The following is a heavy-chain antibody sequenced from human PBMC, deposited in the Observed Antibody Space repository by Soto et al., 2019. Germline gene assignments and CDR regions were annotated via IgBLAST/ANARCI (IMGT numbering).Heavy chain of an antibody. V-gene: IGHV1-69*18. CDR2: IIPDYPTV. CDR3: SEDGGGYP. D-gene: IGHD3-22*01. J-gene: IGHJ5*02. CDR1: GGIFSNFA. Sequence: HAQLVQSGAELRKPGSSVKISCKASGGIFSNFAFSWVRQAPGQGLEWMETIIPDYPTVTYEQQFQGRVTITADESASTTFFEMSGLRSEDTAVYYCSEDGGGYPWGQGTLVTVSS.